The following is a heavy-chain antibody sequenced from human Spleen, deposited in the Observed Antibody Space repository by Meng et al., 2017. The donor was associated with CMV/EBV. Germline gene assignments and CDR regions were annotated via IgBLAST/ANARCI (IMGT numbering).Heavy chain of an antibody. Sequence: QITLKESGPTLXXXXXTXTLXXXXSGFSLSTSGVGVGWIRQPPGKALEWLALIYWDDDKRYSPSLKSRLTITKDTSKNQVVLTMTNMDPVDTATYYCAHSGYSYGYPHAVEGWGQGTLVTVSS. D-gene: IGHD5-18*01. CDR3: AHSGYSYGYPHAVEG. J-gene: IGHJ4*02. V-gene: IGHV2-5*02. CDR2: IYWDDDK. CDR1: GFSLSTSGVG.